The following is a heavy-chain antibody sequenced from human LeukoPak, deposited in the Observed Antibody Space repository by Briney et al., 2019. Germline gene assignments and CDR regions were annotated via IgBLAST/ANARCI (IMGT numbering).Heavy chain of an antibody. D-gene: IGHD6-13*01. V-gene: IGHV3-64*01. CDR1: GFNFINSA. J-gene: IGHJ4*02. CDR3: ARGGVWQQLAVDY. Sequence: PGGSLRLSCAASGFNFINSAMHWVRQAPGKGLEYVSGIARNGGSTYYTNYVKGRFTISRDDSNNTLYLQTGSLRPDDTAVYYCARGGVWQQLAVDYWGQGTLVTVSS. CDR2: IARNGGST.